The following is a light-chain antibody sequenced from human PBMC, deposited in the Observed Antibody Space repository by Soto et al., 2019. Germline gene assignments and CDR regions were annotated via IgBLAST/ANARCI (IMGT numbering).Light chain of an antibody. CDR2: RNN. J-gene: IGLJ3*02. Sequence: QSVLTQPPSASGTPGQRITISCSGSSSNIGSNYLFWYQQLPGTAPKLLIYRNNQRPSGVPGRFSGSKSGTSASLAISGLRSEDEADYYWAAWDDSLSGSWVFGGGTKLTVL. V-gene: IGLV1-47*01. CDR3: AAWDDSLSGSWV. CDR1: SSNIGSNY.